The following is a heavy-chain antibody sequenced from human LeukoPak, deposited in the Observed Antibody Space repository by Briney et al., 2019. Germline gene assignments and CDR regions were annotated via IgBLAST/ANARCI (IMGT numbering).Heavy chain of an antibody. D-gene: IGHD1-14*01. Sequence: PSETLSLTCTVSGGSISTTTYYWGWIRQPPGKGLEWIGSIYGSTYYNPSLKSRVTISVDTSKNQFSLKLNSVTAADTAVYYCARTRMDFDSWGQGIPVTVSS. J-gene: IGHJ4*02. V-gene: IGHV4-39*01. CDR3: ARTRMDFDS. CDR2: IYGST. CDR1: GGSISTTTYY.